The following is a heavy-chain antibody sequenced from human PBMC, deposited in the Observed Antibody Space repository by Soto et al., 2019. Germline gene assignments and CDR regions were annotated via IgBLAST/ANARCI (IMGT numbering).Heavy chain of an antibody. CDR3: ATSAPNYGRDV. J-gene: IGHJ6*02. CDR1: GYTFTGYY. Sequence: VASVKVSCKASGYTFTGYYMHWVRQAPGQGLVWMGWINPNSGGTNYAQKFQGWVTMTRDTSISTAYMELSRLRSDDTAVYYWATSAPNYGRDVWGQGTTVTVSS. CDR2: INPNSGGT. V-gene: IGHV1-2*04. D-gene: IGHD2-2*01.